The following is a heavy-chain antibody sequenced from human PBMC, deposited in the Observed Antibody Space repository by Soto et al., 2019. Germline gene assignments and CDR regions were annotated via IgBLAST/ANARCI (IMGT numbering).Heavy chain of an antibody. J-gene: IGHJ4*02. CDR3: AHGSGWLSDH. D-gene: IGHD6-19*01. V-gene: IGHV2-5*02. CDR2: IYWDDDN. Sequence: QITLKESGPTLVKPTQTLTLTCTFSGFSLSSTAVGVNWIRQPPGKALEWLALIYWDDDNQYRPSLKNRLTITKDTSKNQVVLTMTNMDPVDTATYYCAHGSGWLSDHWGQGTLVTVSS. CDR1: GFSLSSTAVG.